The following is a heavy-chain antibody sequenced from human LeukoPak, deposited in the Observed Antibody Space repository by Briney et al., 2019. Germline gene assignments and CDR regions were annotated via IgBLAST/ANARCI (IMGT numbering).Heavy chain of an antibody. CDR1: GYTFTSYY. V-gene: IGHV1-46*01. Sequence: ASVKVSCKASGYTFTSYYMHWVRQAPGQGLEWMGIINPSGGSTSYAQKFQGRVTMTRDTSTSTVYVELSSLRSEDTAVYYCAKAGDEDPTVDYWGQGTLVTVSS. J-gene: IGHJ4*02. CDR3: AKAGDEDPTVDY. CDR2: INPSGGST.